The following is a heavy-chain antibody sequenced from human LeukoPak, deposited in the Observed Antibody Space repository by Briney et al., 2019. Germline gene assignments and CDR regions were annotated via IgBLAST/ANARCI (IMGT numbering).Heavy chain of an antibody. CDR1: GYTFTSYY. D-gene: IGHD1-26*01. CDR3: ARGSLAVRGSYLPRVGRTDY. V-gene: IGHV1-46*01. Sequence: GASVKVSCKASGYTFTSYYMHWVRQAPGQGLEWMGIINPSGGSTSYAQKFQGRVTMTRDTSTSTVYMELSSLRSEDTAVYYCARGSLAVRGSYLPRVGRTDYWGQGTLVTVSS. CDR2: INPSGGST. J-gene: IGHJ4*02.